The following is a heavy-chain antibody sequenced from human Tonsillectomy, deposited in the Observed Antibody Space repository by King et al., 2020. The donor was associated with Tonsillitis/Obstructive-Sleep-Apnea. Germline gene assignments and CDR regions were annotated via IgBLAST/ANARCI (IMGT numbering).Heavy chain of an antibody. D-gene: IGHD6-13*01. CDR3: ARDGSSWSSFDY. CDR1: GGSFSGYY. J-gene: IGHJ4*02. V-gene: IGHV4-34*01. CDR2: INHSGST. Sequence: VQLQQWGAGLLKPSETLSLTCAVYGGSFSGYYWSWIRQPPGKGLEWSGEINHSGSTNYNPSLKSRVTISVDTSKNQFSLKLSSVTAADTAVYYCARDGSSWSSFDYWRQGPLVTVSS.